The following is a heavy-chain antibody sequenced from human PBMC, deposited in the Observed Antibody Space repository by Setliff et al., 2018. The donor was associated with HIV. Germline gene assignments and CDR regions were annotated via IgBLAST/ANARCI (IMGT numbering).Heavy chain of an antibody. D-gene: IGHD4-17*01. J-gene: IGHJ1*01. V-gene: IGHV1-2*04. CDR1: GYTFTAHY. CDR2: ISPNSGGT. CDR3: ARGPDGDYQYFQH. Sequence: GASVKVSCKASGYTFTAHYIHWVRQAPGQGLEWMGRISPNSGGTVYALKFQGWVTMTRDTSINTAYMGLSRLRSGDTALYYCARGPDGDYQYFQHWGQGALVTVSS.